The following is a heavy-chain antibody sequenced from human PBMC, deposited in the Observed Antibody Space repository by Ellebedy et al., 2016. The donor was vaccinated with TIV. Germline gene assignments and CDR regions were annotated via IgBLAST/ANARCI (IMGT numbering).Heavy chain of an antibody. V-gene: IGHV3-33*01. CDR3: ARAMAGFYYGMDV. J-gene: IGHJ6*02. Sequence: GESLKISCAASGFTFSSHGLHWVRQAPGTGLEWVALIYFDGSNKYYADAVKGRFTISRDNSKNTLSLEMSSLRGEDTAVYYCARAMAGFYYGMDVWGLGTTVTVSS. D-gene: IGHD5-24*01. CDR1: GFTFSSHG. CDR2: IYFDGSNK.